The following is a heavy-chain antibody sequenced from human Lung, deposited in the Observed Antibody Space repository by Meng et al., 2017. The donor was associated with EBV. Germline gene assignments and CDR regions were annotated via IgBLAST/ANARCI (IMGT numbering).Heavy chain of an antibody. CDR3: ARDSRNWEEGAFDN. J-gene: IGHJ3*02. V-gene: IGHV4-61*01. D-gene: IGHD7-27*01. CDR2: IYYSGST. Sequence: VERLVLGRGRVKPAGSLSLPCTFAGGSGSSGSYYWSWIRQPPGKVLEWIGYIYYSGSTNYTPTLQSRVTISVDTSKNKFSLKLSSVTAADTAVYYCARDSRNWEEGAFDNWGQGTMVTVSS. CDR1: GGSGSSGSYY.